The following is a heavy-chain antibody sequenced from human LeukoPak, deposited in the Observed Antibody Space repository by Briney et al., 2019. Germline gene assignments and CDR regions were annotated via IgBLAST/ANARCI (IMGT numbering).Heavy chain of an antibody. J-gene: IGHJ4*02. CDR1: GGSISGSSFY. Sequence: SETLSLTCTVSGGSISGSSFYWGWIRQPPGKGLEWIGSMYESGSTFYSPSLKSRVTISIDMSKNQFSLKLNSVTAADTAVYFCARHYGLNYYDSSAYEYWGQGTLVTVSS. CDR3: ARHYGLNYYDSSAYEY. V-gene: IGHV4-39*01. D-gene: IGHD3-22*01. CDR2: MYESGST.